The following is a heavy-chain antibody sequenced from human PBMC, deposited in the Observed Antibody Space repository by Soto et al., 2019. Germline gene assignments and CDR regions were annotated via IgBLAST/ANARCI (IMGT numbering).Heavy chain of an antibody. J-gene: IGHJ6*02. Sequence: ASVKVSCKASGYTFSSHSISWVRQAPGQGLEWMGRINADYGNTQYAQKFRGRVTMTTDTSTTTVYMELTNLRSDDTAVYYCARCIQGDYYYGMDVWGQGTTVTVSS. CDR3: ARCIQGDYYYGMDV. V-gene: IGHV1-18*01. CDR2: INADYGNT. D-gene: IGHD5-18*01. CDR1: GYTFSSHS.